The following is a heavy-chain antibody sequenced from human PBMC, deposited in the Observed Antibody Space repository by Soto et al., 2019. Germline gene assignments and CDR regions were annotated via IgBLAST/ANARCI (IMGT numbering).Heavy chain of an antibody. D-gene: IGHD4-17*01. V-gene: IGHV3-23*01. J-gene: IGHJ4*02. CDR3: AAKSVTTIRSFDY. Sequence: GGSLRLSCGGSGFTFNTYALSWVRQAPGKGLEWVSGIGGGAGDYAVYADSVKGRFTLSRDNSRSTLYLQMNSLTAEDTATYYCAAKSVTTIRSFDYWGQGTLVTVSS. CDR2: IGGGAGDYA. CDR1: GFTFNTYA.